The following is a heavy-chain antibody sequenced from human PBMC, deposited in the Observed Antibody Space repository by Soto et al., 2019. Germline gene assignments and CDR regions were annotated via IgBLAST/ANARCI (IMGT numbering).Heavy chain of an antibody. J-gene: IGHJ6*03. CDR2: IYYSGST. D-gene: IGHD3-3*01. CDR1: GGSVSSSSYY. CDR3: AGTYYDFWSGYPHYYYYYMDV. Sequence: QLQLQESGPGLVKPSETLSLTCTVSGGSVSSSSYYWGWIRQPPGKGLEGIGSIYYSGSTYYNPSLRSGVTISVDTSKNQFSLKLSSVTAADTAVYYCAGTYYDFWSGYPHYYYYYMDVWGKGTTVTVSS. V-gene: IGHV4-39*01.